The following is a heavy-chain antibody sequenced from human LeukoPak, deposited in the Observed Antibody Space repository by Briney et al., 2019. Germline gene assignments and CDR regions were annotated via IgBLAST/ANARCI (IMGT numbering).Heavy chain of an antibody. CDR2: INAHNGNT. CDR3: AREPGNDYGDYYYYGMDV. V-gene: IGHV1-18*01. Sequence: ASVKVSCKTAGYTFNSYGISWVRQAPGQGLEWMGWINAHNGNTKYVQKLQGRVTMTTDTSTSTAYMELRSLRSDDTAVYYCAREPGNDYGDYYYYGMDVWGQGTTVTVSS. CDR1: GYTFNSYG. D-gene: IGHD4-17*01. J-gene: IGHJ6*02.